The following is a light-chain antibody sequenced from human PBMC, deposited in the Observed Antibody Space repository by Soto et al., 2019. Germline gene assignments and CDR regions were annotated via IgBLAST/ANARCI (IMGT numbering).Light chain of an antibody. Sequence: DIQMTQSPSTLSGSVGDRVTITCRASQTISSWLAWYQQKPGKAPKLLIYKASTLQSGVPSRFSGSGSETEFTLTISSLLPDDFATYFCQQYKSYFRTFGQGTKVEIK. J-gene: IGKJ1*01. V-gene: IGKV1-5*03. CDR3: QQYKSYFRT. CDR1: QTISSW. CDR2: KAS.